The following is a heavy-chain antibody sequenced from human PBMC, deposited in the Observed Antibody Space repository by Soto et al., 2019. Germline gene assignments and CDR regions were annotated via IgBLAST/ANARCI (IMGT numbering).Heavy chain of an antibody. J-gene: IGHJ4*02. CDR2: SYYSGST. D-gene: IGHD3-10*01. Sequence: SETLSLTCTVSSGSISSGDYYWRWIRQPPRKGLEWLGYSYYSGSTYYNPSLKSRVTISVDTSKNQFARKLSSVTAADTAVYYCARGLPVRGASRDFDYWGEGTLVTVSS. V-gene: IGHV4-30-4*01. CDR3: ARGLPVRGASRDFDY. CDR1: SGSISSGDYY.